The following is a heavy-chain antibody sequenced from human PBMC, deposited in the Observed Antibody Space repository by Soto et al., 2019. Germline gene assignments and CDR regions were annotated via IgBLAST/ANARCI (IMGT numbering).Heavy chain of an antibody. CDR3: TRANWYSEY. CDR2: IYYNGNT. CDR1: GGSISNHY. J-gene: IGHJ4*02. Sequence: QVQLQESGPGLVKPSETLSLTCSVSGGSISNHYWSWIRQPPGKGLEWIGYIYYNGNTNYNPSLKSQVTMSVDTPRNQISLKLTTVTAADTAVYYCTRANWYSEYWGQGTLVTVSS. V-gene: IGHV4-59*11. D-gene: IGHD7-27*01.